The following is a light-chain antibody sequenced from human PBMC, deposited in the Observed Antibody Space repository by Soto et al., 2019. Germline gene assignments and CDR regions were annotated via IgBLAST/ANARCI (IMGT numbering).Light chain of an antibody. V-gene: IGLV2-11*01. CDR1: SNDIGGYNY. CDR3: CSYAGSYTFVV. CDR2: AVS. Sequence: QSALTQPRSVSGSPGQAVTISCTGTSNDIGGYNYVSWYQQHPDKAPKLMIFAVSQRPSGVPDRFSGSKSGNTASLTISGLQAEDEADYYCCSYAGSYTFVVFGGGTKLTVL. J-gene: IGLJ2*01.